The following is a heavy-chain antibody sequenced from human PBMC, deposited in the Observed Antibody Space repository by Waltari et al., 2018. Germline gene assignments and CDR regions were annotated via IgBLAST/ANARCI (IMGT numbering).Heavy chain of an antibody. J-gene: IGHJ6*03. D-gene: IGHD2-21*01. CDR3: ARSPDQPDSLDYYMDV. CDR1: GFSFSISA. Sequence: EVLLVDSGGGLVQPGGSLRLSCAASGFSFSISAMPWVRQAPGKGLEYVSAISNNGVSTYYANSMKGRLSISRDNSKNTLYLQMGSLRAEDMAVYYCARSPDQPDSLDYYMDVWGKGTTVTVSS. V-gene: IGHV3-64*01. CDR2: ISNNGVST.